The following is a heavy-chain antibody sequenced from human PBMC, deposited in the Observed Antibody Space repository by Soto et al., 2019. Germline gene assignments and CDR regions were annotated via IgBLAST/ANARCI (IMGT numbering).Heavy chain of an antibody. V-gene: IGHV3-30*18. J-gene: IGHJ4*02. CDR2: ISYDGSNK. D-gene: IGHD2-15*01. Sequence: QVQLVESGGGVVQPGRSLRLSCAASGFTFSSYGMHWVRQAPGKGLEWVAVISYDGSNKYYADSVKGRFTISRDNSKHTLYLQMNSLRAEDTAVYYCAKDEISVVVAATPPSFDYWGQGTLVTVSS. CDR3: AKDEISVVVAATPPSFDY. CDR1: GFTFSSYG.